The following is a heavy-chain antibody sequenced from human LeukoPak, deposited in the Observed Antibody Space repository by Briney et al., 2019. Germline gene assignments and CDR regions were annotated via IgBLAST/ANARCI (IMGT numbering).Heavy chain of an antibody. CDR3: ARGRDDHGFDI. J-gene: IGHJ3*02. V-gene: IGHV3-64*04. Sequence: HPGGSLRLSCSASGFTFSNYAMHWVRQAPGKGLEYVSDISSNGGITYYADSVKGRFTISRDNSKNTLYLQMNSLRAEDTAVYYCARGRDDHGFDIWGQGTMVIVSS. D-gene: IGHD3-3*01. CDR1: GFTFSNYA. CDR2: ISSNGGIT.